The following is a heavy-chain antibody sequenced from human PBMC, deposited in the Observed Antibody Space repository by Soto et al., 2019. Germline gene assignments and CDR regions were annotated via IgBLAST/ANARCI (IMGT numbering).Heavy chain of an antibody. CDR3: ARDRGLRWEGWTDY. V-gene: IGHV1-69*12. CDR2: IIPIFGTA. Sequence: QVQLVQSGAEVKKPGSSVKVSCKASGGTFSSYAISWVRQAPGQGLEWMGGIIPIFGTANYAQKFQGRVRXXAXEXXSTAYMELSSLRSEDTAVYYCARDRGLRWEGWTDYWGQGTLVTVSS. CDR1: GGTFSSYA. D-gene: IGHD4-17*01. J-gene: IGHJ4*02.